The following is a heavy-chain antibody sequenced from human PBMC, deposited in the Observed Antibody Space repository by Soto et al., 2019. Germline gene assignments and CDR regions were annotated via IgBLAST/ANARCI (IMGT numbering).Heavy chain of an antibody. D-gene: IGHD2-2*02. CDR3: AREMRAIVVVPAAIFPDYYYYMDV. V-gene: IGHV1-18*01. CDR1: GYTFTSYG. CDR2: ISAYNGNT. J-gene: IGHJ6*03. Sequence: ASVKVSCKASGYTFTSYGISWVRQAPGQGLEWMGWISAYNGNTNYAQKLQGRVTMTTDTSTSTAYMELRSLRSDDTAVYYCAREMRAIVVVPAAIFPDYYYYMDVWGKGTTVTISS.